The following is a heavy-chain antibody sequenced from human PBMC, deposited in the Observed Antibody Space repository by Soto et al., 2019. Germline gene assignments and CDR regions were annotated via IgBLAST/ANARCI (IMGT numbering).Heavy chain of an antibody. CDR3: ARGAGYYDSSGYYSDY. D-gene: IGHD3-22*01. J-gene: IGHJ4*02. CDR1: GGSFSGYY. Sequence: SETLSLTCAVYGGSFSGYYWSWIRQPPGKGLEWIGEINHSGSTNYNPSLKSRVTISVDTSKNQFSLKLSSVTAADTAVYYCARGAGYYDSSGYYSDYWGQGTLVTVSS. V-gene: IGHV4-34*01. CDR2: INHSGST.